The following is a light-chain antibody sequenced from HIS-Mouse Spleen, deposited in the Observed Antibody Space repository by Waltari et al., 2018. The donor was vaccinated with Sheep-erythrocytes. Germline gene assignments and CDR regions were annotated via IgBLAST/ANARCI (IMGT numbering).Light chain of an antibody. CDR2: SDD. J-gene: IGLJ1*01. Sequence: QSVLTQPPSVSEAPRQRVTISCSGSSSHIGNTAVNWYQQLPGKAPKLLIYSDDLLPSGVSDRFSGSKSGTSASLAISGLQSEDEADYYCAAWDDSLNGYVFGTGTKVTVL. V-gene: IGLV1-36*01. CDR3: AAWDDSLNGYV. CDR1: SSHIGNTA.